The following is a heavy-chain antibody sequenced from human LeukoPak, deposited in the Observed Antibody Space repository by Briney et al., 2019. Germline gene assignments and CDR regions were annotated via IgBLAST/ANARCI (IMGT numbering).Heavy chain of an antibody. V-gene: IGHV1-69*04. CDR3: ARAQGTGNRGGGDV. CDR1: GGTFSSYA. Sequence: GSSVKVSCKASGGTFSSYAISWVRQAPGQGLEWMGRIIPILGIANYAQKFQGRVTITADKSTSTAYMELSSLRSEDTAVYYCARAQGTGNRGGGDVWGQGTTVTVSS. J-gene: IGHJ6*02. D-gene: IGHD1-14*01. CDR2: IIPILGIA.